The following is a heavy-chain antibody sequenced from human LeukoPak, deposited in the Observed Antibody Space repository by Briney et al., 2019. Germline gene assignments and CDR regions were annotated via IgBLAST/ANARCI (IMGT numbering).Heavy chain of an antibody. J-gene: IGHJ6*02. CDR1: GGSISSSSYY. D-gene: IGHD3-10*01. Sequence: SETLSLTCTVSGGSISSSSYYWGWIRQPPGKRLEWIGSIYYSGSTYYNPSLKSRVSISVDTSKNQFSLKLTSVTAADTAVYYCARSYHYGSGGSYGVDVWGQGTTVTVSS. CDR3: ARSYHYGSGGSYGVDV. CDR2: IYYSGST. V-gene: IGHV4-39*07.